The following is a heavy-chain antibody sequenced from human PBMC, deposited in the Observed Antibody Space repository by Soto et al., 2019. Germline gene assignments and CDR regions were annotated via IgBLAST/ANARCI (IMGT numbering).Heavy chain of an antibody. CDR3: ARDPLNYYYYGMDV. CDR1: GYTCTSYG. CDR2: SSAYNGNT. Sequence: ASVKISCKASGYTCTSYGISWVRQAPGQGLEWMGWSSAYNGNTNYAQKLQGRVTITTDTSTSTAYKELRSLRSDDTAVYYCARDPLNYYYYGMDVWGQGTTVTVSS. J-gene: IGHJ6*02. V-gene: IGHV1-18*01.